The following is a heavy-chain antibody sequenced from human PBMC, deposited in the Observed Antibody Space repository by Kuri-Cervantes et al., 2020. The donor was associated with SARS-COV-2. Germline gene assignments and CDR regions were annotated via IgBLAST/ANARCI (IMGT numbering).Heavy chain of an antibody. J-gene: IGHJ5*02. CDR2: INPNGDT. Sequence: ASVKVSCKATGYTFTDYYMHWVRQAPGQGPEWMGWINPNGDTNSAQKFQGRVTMTRDTSTSTVYMELSSLRSEDAAVYYCAQAPSRGAWFDPWGQGTLVTVLL. V-gene: IGHV1-2*02. CDR1: GYTFTDYY. CDR3: AQAPSRGAWFDP.